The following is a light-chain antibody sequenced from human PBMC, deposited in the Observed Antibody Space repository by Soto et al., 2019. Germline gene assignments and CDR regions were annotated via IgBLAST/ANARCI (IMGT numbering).Light chain of an antibody. CDR2: AAS. CDR3: QQSYSSPPMYT. Sequence: DIRMTQSPSSLSASVGDRVTISCRASQTISNYLNWYQHKPGKAPNLLIYAASSLQRGVPSRFSGSGSGTDFTLTISSLQPEDFATYYCQQSYSSPPMYTFGQGTKLEIK. J-gene: IGKJ2*01. CDR1: QTISNY. V-gene: IGKV1-39*01.